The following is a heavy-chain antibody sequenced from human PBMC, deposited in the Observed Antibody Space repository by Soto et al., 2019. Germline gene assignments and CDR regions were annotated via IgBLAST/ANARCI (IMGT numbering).Heavy chain of an antibody. D-gene: IGHD3-3*01. Sequence: QVQPVESGGGLVKPGGSLRLSCAASGFTFSDHYMSWIRQAPGKGLAWVSYIGSSGNTIYDGESVKGRVTNARDNAKSFLYLQMYSLTAEDTAIYYCFWRYFGIYFDYWGQGTLVTVSP. V-gene: IGHV3-11*01. CDR1: GFTFSDHY. CDR3: FWRYFGIYFDY. CDR2: IGSSGNTI. J-gene: IGHJ4*02.